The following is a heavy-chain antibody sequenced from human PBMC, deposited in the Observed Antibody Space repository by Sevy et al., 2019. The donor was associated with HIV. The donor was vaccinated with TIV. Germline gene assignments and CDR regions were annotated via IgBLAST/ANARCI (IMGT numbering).Heavy chain of an antibody. CDR3: AKNTAAVGTGGFDY. CDR2: IQYDGNNK. V-gene: IGHV3-30*02. CDR1: GFTFSYSG. D-gene: IGHD6-13*01. Sequence: GGSLRLSCAASGFTFSYSGMHWVRQAPGQGLEWVTFIQYDGNNKYYADSVKGRFTISRDNSKNTLYLQMNSLRSDDKAVYYCAKNTAAVGTGGFDYWGQGTLVTVSS. J-gene: IGHJ4*02.